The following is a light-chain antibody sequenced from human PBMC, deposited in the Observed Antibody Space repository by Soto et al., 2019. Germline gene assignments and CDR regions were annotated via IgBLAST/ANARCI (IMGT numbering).Light chain of an antibody. CDR3: QSWATGIRV. Sequence: QLVLTQSPSASASLGASVKLTCTLSSGHSSYAIAWHQQQPEKGPRYLMKLNGDGSHTKGAGIPDRFSGSSSGAERYLTISSLQSEDEADYYCQSWATGIRVFGGGTKVTVL. CDR2: LNGDGSH. V-gene: IGLV4-69*01. CDR1: SGHSSYA. J-gene: IGLJ3*02.